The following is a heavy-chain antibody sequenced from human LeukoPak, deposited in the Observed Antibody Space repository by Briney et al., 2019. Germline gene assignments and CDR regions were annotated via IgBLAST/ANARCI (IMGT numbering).Heavy chain of an antibody. J-gene: IGHJ4*02. V-gene: IGHV1-18*01. CDR1: GYTFTSYG. D-gene: IGHD3-22*01. CDR3: ARDTLPYYYDSSGYFDY. CDR2: ISAYNGNT. Sequence: SVKVSCKASGYTFTSYGISWVRQAPGQGLEWMGWISAYNGNTNYAQKLQGRVTMTTDTSTSTAYMELRSLRSDDTAVYYCARDTLPYYYDSSGYFDYWGQGTLVTVSS.